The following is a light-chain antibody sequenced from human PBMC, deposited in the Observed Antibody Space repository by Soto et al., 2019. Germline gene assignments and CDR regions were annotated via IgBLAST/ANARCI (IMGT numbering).Light chain of an antibody. CDR3: QQYGRSPYT. CDR1: QSVSSSY. V-gene: IGKV3-20*01. CDR2: GAS. Sequence: EIVLTQSPGTLSLSPGERATLSCRASQSVSSSYLAWYQQKPGQAPRLLIYGASSRATGIPDRFSGSGSGTDLTLTISRVESEDFAVYYCQQYGRSPYTFGQGTKRAIK. J-gene: IGKJ2*01.